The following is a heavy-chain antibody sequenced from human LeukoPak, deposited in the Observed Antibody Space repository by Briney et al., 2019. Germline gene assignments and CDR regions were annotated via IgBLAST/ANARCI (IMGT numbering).Heavy chain of an antibody. V-gene: IGHV4-59*08. Sequence: PAETLSLTCAVSGGSISGYFWSWSRQPPGKGLEWIGYIYYTGSTIYNPSLRRRVTMSVDVSKNQFSLNLSSVTAADTAVYYCARHDPVGHFLRGMDVWGQGTTVTVSS. CDR1: GGSISGYF. CDR3: ARHDPVGHFLRGMDV. CDR2: IYYTGST. D-gene: IGHD2/OR15-2a*01. J-gene: IGHJ6*02.